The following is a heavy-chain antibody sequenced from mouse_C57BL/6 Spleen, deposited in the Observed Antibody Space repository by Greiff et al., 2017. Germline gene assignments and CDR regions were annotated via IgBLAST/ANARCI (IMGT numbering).Heavy chain of an antibody. V-gene: IGHV1-19*01. CDR2: INPYNGGT. D-gene: IGHD1-1*01. CDR3: ARGKNYYYGSSYFDY. CDR1: GYTFTDYY. J-gene: IGHJ2*01. Sequence: EVQLQESGPVLVKPGASVKMSCKASGYTFTDYYMNWVKQSHGKSLEWIGVINPYNGGTSYNQKFKGKATLTVDKSSSTAYMELNSLTSEDSAVYYCARGKNYYYGSSYFDYWGQGTTLTVSS.